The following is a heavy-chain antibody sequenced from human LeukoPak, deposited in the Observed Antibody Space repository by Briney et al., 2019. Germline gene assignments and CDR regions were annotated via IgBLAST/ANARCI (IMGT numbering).Heavy chain of an antibody. Sequence: TLRLSCAASGFTFSDAWMRGVRQAPGRGLECVVRIKSKTDGGTTEYAAPVKGRFTISRDDSKNTLYLQMISLETEDTAVYYCATYRTGYYYFDYWGPGTLVTVSS. CDR3: ATYRTGYYYFDY. J-gene: IGHJ4*02. V-gene: IGHV3-15*01. CDR1: GFTFSDAW. D-gene: IGHD3-9*01. CDR2: IKSKTDGGTT.